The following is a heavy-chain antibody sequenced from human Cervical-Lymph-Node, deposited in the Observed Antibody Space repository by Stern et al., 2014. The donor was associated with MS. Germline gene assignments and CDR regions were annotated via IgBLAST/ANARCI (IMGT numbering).Heavy chain of an antibody. D-gene: IGHD2-15*01. CDR2: IIPILGLP. CDR1: GGTFSSYA. Sequence: VQLVESGAEVKKPGSSVNVSCMTSGGTFSSYAITWMRQAPGQGLEWLGRIIPILGLPCYAQKFQGRVTITADTSTNTAYMGLSSLTSEDTAVYYCARGVVSNRAAATLHNLFDPWGQGTLVTVSS. V-gene: IGHV1-69*09. J-gene: IGHJ5*02. CDR3: ARGVVSNRAAATLHNLFDP.